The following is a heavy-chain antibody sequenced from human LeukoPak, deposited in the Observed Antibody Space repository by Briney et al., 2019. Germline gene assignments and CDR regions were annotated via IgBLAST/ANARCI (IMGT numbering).Heavy chain of an antibody. CDR2: ISGSGHST. D-gene: IGHD3-22*01. CDR1: GFTFNSYA. J-gene: IGHJ3*02. V-gene: IGHV3-23*01. Sequence: GGSLRLSCAASGFTFNSYAMNWVRQAPGRGLEWVSAISGSGHSTYYADSVKGRFSISRDNSKNTLYLRMNSLRAEDTAIYYCAKVRMITMIAYDAFDIWGQGSMVTVSS. CDR3: AKVRMITMIAYDAFDI.